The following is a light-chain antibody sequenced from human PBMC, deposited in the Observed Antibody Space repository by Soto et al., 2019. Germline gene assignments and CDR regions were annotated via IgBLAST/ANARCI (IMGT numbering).Light chain of an antibody. CDR1: SSDDGGYNY. Sequence: QSVLTQPASVSGSPGQSITISCTGTSSDDGGYNYVSWYQQHPGKAPTHMILDVSTRSSGVSDRFSGSKSGNTASLTISGLQAEDEAEYYCSSYRSSSTPYVFGTGTKLTGL. CDR3: SSYRSSSTPYV. J-gene: IGLJ1*01. CDR2: DVS. V-gene: IGLV2-14*01.